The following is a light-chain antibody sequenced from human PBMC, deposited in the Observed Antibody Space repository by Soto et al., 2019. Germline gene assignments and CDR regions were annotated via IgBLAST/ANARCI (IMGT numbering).Light chain of an antibody. CDR2: GAS. J-gene: IGKJ1*01. CDR3: QQYNAWPHT. Sequence: EIVMTQSTATLSVSPGEGATLSCRASQSVDSNLAWYQQQPGQAPRLLIYGASTRATGLPAKYSGSGSGTEFTLTISSLQYEDFAVYYCQQYNAWPHTFGQGTKVEIK. V-gene: IGKV3-15*01. CDR1: QSVDSN.